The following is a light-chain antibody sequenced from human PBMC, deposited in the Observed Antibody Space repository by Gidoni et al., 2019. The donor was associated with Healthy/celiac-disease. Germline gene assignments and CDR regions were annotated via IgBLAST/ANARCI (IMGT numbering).Light chain of an antibody. CDR3: QQDYRTPLT. V-gene: IGKV4-1*01. J-gene: IGKJ4*01. CDR2: WAS. Sequence: DIVMTQSPDSLAVSLGERATINCQSSQSVLYSSNNKNYLAWYQQKPGQPPKLLIYWASTRESGVPDRFSGSGSGTDFTLTISSLQAEDVAVYYCQQDYRTPLTFGGGTKVEIK. CDR1: QSVLYSSNNKNY.